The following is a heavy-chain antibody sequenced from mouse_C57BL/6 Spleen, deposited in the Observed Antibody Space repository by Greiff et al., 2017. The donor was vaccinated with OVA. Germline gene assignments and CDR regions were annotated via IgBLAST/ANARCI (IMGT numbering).Heavy chain of an antibody. CDR3: ARLREIGLLRYFDY. J-gene: IGHJ2*01. V-gene: IGHV1-76*01. D-gene: IGHD2-3*01. CDR1: GYTFTDYY. CDR2: IYPGSGNT. Sequence: QVQLQQSGAELVRPGASVKLSCKASGYTFTDYYINWVKQRPGQGLEWIARIYPGSGNTYYNEKFKGKATLTAEKSSSTAYMQLSSLTSEDSAVYFCARLREIGLLRYFDYWGQGTTLTVSS.